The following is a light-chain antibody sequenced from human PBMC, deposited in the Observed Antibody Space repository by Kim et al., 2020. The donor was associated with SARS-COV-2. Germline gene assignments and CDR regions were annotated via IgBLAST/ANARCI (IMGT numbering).Light chain of an antibody. CDR3: QQYNVL. CDR2: DAS. V-gene: IGKV1-5*01. Sequence: DIQMTQSPSTLSASVGDRVTITCRASQSITTWLAWYQQKPGKAPKLLIYDASTLHSGVPSRFSGSGYGTEFTLTISSLQPDDSATYYCQQYNVLFGHGTKLEIK. CDR1: QSITTW. J-gene: IGKJ2*01.